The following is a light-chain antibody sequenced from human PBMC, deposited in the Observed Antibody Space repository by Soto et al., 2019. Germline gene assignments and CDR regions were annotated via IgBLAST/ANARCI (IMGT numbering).Light chain of an antibody. CDR3: QQYNVWPLT. CDR1: QRVSSN. V-gene: IGKV3-15*01. J-gene: IGKJ4*01. CDR2: VAS. Sequence: EIVMTQSPATLSVSPGERATLSCRASQRVSSNLAWYQQKPGQTPKLLIYVASTRATVIPARFSGSGSGTEFTLTISSLQSEDFAFYYCQQYNVWPLTFGGGNKVELK.